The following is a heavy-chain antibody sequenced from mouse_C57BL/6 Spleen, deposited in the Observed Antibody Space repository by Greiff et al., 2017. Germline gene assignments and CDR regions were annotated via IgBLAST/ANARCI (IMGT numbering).Heavy chain of an antibody. CDR3: AKEDYAMDY. CDR2: ICGDGST. CDR1: GFSFTSYG. J-gene: IGHJ4*01. Sequence: VQLQESGPGLVAPSQSLSISCTVSGFSFTSYGVSWVRQPPGKGLEWLGVICGDGSTTYHSALISRLSISKDNSKSQVFLKLDNLETDDTATYYCAKEDYAMDYWGQGTTGTVSS. V-gene: IGHV2-3*01.